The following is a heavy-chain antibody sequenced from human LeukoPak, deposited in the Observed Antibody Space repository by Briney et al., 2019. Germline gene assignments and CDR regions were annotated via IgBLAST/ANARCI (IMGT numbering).Heavy chain of an antibody. CDR1: GYTFTSYY. CDR2: INPSGGST. D-gene: IGHD1-26*01. V-gene: IGHV1-46*01. Sequence: ASVKVSCKASGYTFTSYYMHWVRQAPGQGLEWMGIINPSGGSTSYAQKFQGRVTMTRDTSTSTVYMELSSLRSEDTPVYYCARDGVVGAQYRGAYWYFDLWGRGTLVTVSS. J-gene: IGHJ2*01. CDR3: ARDGVVGAQYRGAYWYFDL.